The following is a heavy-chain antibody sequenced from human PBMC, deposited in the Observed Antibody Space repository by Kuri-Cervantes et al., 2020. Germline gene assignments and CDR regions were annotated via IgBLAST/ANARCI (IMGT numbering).Heavy chain of an antibody. V-gene: IGHV1-18*01. Sequence: ASVKVSCKASGYTFTSYGISWVRQAPGQGLEWVGWISAYNGNTNYAQNLQGRVTMTTDTSTSTAYMELRSLRSDDTAVYYCARDSIVSGGAVPFDYWGQGTLVTVSS. CDR2: ISAYNGNT. CDR3: ARDSIVSGGAVPFDY. D-gene: IGHD3-16*01. CDR1: GYTFTSYG. J-gene: IGHJ4*02.